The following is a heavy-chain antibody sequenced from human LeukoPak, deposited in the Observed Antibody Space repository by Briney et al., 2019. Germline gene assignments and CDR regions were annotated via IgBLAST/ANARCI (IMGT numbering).Heavy chain of an antibody. Sequence: PGGSLRLSCAASGFTFDDYAMHWVRQAPGKGLEWVSGISWNSGSIGYADSVKGRFTISRDNAKNSLYLQMNSLRAEDTALYYCAKDRYSSGWPPGYYYYGMDVWGQGTTVTVSS. CDR3: AKDRYSSGWPPGYYYYGMDV. V-gene: IGHV3-9*01. CDR2: ISWNSGSI. CDR1: GFTFDDYA. J-gene: IGHJ6*02. D-gene: IGHD6-19*01.